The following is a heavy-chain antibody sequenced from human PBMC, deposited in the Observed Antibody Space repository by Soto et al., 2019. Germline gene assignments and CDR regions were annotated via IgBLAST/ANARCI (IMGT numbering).Heavy chain of an antibody. CDR1: GFTFSSYA. D-gene: IGHD6-19*01. Sequence: QVQLVESGGGVVQPGRSLRLSCEASGFTFSSYAMHWVRQAPGKGLEWVAVISYDGSNKYYADSVKGRFTISRDNSKNTRYLQMNSLRAADTAVYYYARGSGYSSGTAFDIWGQGTMVTVSS. CDR3: ARGSGYSSGTAFDI. CDR2: ISYDGSNK. V-gene: IGHV3-30-3*01. J-gene: IGHJ3*02.